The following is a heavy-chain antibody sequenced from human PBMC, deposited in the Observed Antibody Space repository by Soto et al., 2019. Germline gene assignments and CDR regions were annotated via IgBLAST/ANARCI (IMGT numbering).Heavy chain of an antibody. CDR2: IYYSGST. V-gene: IGHV4-30-4*01. CDR3: ARVSLDSSSFSYYYYYGMDV. CDR1: GGSISSGDYY. J-gene: IGHJ6*02. Sequence: SETLSLTCTVSGGSISSGDYYWSWIRQPPGKGLEWIGYIYYSGSTYYNPSLKSRVTISVDTSKNQFSLKLSSVTAADTAVYYCARVSLDSSSFSYYYYYGMDVWGQGTTVTVSS. D-gene: IGHD6-6*01.